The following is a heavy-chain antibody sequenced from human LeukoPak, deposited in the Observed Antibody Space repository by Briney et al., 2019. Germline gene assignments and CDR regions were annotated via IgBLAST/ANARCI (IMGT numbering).Heavy chain of an antibody. D-gene: IGHD2-8*01. CDR2: IYYSGST. J-gene: IGHJ5*02. CDR3: ARRPGYCPNGVCYKRNWFDP. CDR1: GGSISSSSYY. V-gene: IGHV4-39*07. Sequence: SETLSLTCTVSGGSISSSSYYWGWIRQPPGKGLEWIGSIYYSGSTYYNPSLKSRVTISVDTSKNQFSLKLSSVTAADTAVYYCARRPGYCPNGVCYKRNWFDPWGQGTLVTVSS.